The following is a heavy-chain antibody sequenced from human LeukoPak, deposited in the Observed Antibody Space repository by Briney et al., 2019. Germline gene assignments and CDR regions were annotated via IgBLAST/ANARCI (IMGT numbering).Heavy chain of an antibody. J-gene: IGHJ6*03. CDR3: AKRAVLTTFQSSLANYYYYMDV. CDR1: GFSFSDYG. CDR2: IRYGGSNK. Sequence: SGGSLRLSCAASGFSFSDYGMHGVRQAPGKGLEWVTFIRYGGSNKYYADSVKGRFTISRDNSKNTLYLQMNSLRAEDTAVYYCAKRAVLTTFQSSLANYYYYMDVWGKGTTVTVSS. D-gene: IGHD1-1*01. V-gene: IGHV3-30*02.